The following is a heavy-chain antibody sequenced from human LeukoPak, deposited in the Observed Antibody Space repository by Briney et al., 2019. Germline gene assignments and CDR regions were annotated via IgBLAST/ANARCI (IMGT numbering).Heavy chain of an antibody. CDR3: ARGLPGVYTYYYYYYMDV. J-gene: IGHJ6*03. D-gene: IGHD2-8*01. Sequence: SETLSLTCAVYGGSFSDYYWSWIRQPPGKGLEWIGEINHSGSTNYNPSLKSRVTISVDTSKNQFSLKLSSVTAADTAVYYCARGLPGVYTYYYYYYMDVWGKGTTVTVSS. CDR2: INHSGST. CDR1: GGSFSDYY. V-gene: IGHV4-34*01.